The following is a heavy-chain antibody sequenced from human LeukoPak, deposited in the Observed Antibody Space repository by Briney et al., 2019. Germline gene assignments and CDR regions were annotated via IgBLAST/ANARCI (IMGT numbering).Heavy chain of an antibody. D-gene: IGHD2-15*01. J-gene: IGHJ4*02. CDR1: GFTFSSYS. CDR2: ISSSSSYI. Sequence: GGSLRLSCAASGFTFSSYSMNWVRQAPGKGLEWVSSISSSSSYIYYADSVKGRFTISRDNAKNSLYLQMNSLRAEDTAVYYCAKGGDIVVVVAATRFDYWGQGTLVTVSS. V-gene: IGHV3-21*01. CDR3: AKGGDIVVVVAATRFDY.